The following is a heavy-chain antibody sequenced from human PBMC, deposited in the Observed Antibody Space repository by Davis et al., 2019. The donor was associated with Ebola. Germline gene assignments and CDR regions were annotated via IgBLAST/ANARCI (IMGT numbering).Heavy chain of an antibody. CDR1: GFTFISYA. Sequence: GESLKISCSASGFTFISYAMSWVRQSPGRGLEWVAAISGTGHNTYYADSVRGRFTISRDNSKSTVYLQLNSLRADDTAVYYCARAQFPTTSDHWGQGTLVTVSS. V-gene: IGHV3-23*01. J-gene: IGHJ4*02. D-gene: IGHD1-1*01. CDR2: ISGTGHNT. CDR3: ARAQFPTTSDH.